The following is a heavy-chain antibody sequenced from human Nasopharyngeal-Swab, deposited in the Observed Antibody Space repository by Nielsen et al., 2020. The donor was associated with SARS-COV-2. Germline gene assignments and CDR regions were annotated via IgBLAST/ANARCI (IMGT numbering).Heavy chain of an antibody. D-gene: IGHD6-13*01. CDR1: GGSISSYY. V-gene: IGHV4-4*07. Sequence: SETLSLTCTVSGGSISSYYWSWIRQPAGKGLEWIGRIYTSGSTNYNPSLKSRVTMSVDTSKNQFSLKLSSVTAADTAVYYCARDPRPYSSSWYYFDYWGQGTLVTVSS. CDR2: IYTSGST. CDR3: ARDPRPYSSSWYYFDY. J-gene: IGHJ4*02.